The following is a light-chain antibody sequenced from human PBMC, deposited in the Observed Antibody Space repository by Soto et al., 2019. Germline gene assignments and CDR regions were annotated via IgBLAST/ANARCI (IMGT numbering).Light chain of an antibody. CDR2: DVS. CDR1: SSDVGGYKY. CDR3: CSYAGSLHVV. Sequence: QSALTQPRSVSGSPGQSVTISCTGTSSDVGGYKYVSWYQQHPGKAPKLMIFDVSNRPSGVPDRFSGSKSDNTASLTISGLRAEDEADYYCCSYAGSLHVVFGGGTQLTVL. V-gene: IGLV2-11*01. J-gene: IGLJ2*01.